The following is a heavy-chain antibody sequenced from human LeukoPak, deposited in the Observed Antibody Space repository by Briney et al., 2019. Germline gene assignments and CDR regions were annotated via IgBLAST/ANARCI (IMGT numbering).Heavy chain of an antibody. V-gene: IGHV3-7*01. CDR3: ASTSYGWFDP. J-gene: IGHJ5*02. Sequence: GGSLGLSXAASGFTFSSYWMSWVRQAPGKGLEWVANIKQDGSEKYYVDSVKGRFTISRDNAKNSLYLQMNSLRAEDTAVYYCASTSYGWFDPWGQGTLVTVSS. D-gene: IGHD5-18*01. CDR1: GFTFSSYW. CDR2: IKQDGSEK.